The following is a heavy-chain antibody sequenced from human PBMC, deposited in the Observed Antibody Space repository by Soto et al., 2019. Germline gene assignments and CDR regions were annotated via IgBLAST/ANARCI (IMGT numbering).Heavy chain of an antibody. CDR3: ARDCAGYSSGWYQRGGFDY. CDR2: IWYDASNK. D-gene: IGHD6-19*01. J-gene: IGHJ4*02. V-gene: IGHV3-33*01. CDR1: GFTFSSYG. Sequence: QVQLVESGGGVVQPGRSLRLSCAASGFTFSSYGMHWVRQAPGKGLEWVAVIWYDASNKYYADSVKGRFTNSRDNSKNTLYLQMNSLRAEATAVYYGARDCAGYSSGWYQRGGFDYWCQGTLVTVSS.